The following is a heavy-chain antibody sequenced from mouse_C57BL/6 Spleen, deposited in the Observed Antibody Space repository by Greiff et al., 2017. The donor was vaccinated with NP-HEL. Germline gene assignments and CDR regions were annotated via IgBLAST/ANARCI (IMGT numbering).Heavy chain of an antibody. J-gene: IGHJ3*01. CDR2: ISDGGSYT. V-gene: IGHV5-4*01. CDR1: GFTFSSYA. CDR3: ARDGRETAQAPGAY. Sequence: DVKLVESGGGLVKPGGSLKLSCAASGFTFSSYAMSWVRQTPEKRLEWVATISDGGSYTYYPDNVKGRFTLSRDNAKNNLYLQMSHLKSEDTAMYYCARDGRETAQAPGAYWGQGTLVTVSA. D-gene: IGHD3-2*02.